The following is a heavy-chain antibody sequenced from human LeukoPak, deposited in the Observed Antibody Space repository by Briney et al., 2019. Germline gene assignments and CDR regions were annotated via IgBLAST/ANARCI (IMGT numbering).Heavy chain of an antibody. CDR3: TKDAQREFDYNNSLDH. J-gene: IGHJ4*02. CDR1: GFTFTSYG. D-gene: IGHD4-11*01. CDR2: IWSDATNQ. Sequence: GKSLRLSCAASGFTFTSYGMHWVRQAPGKGLEWVAVIWSDATNQYYADSVKGRFAISRDDSNHMVYLQMNSLRAEDTAVYYGTKDAQREFDYNNSLDHWGQGTLVAVSS. V-gene: IGHV3-33*06.